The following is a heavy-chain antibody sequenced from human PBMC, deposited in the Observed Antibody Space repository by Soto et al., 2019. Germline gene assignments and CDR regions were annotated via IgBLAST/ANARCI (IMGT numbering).Heavy chain of an antibody. J-gene: IGHJ6*03. Sequence: PSETLSLTCTVSGGSISSYYWSWIRQPPGKGLEWIGYIYYSGSTNYNPSLKSRVTISVDTSKNQFSLKLSSVTAADTAVYYCARMGIVVVPAAIPIYYHYFLDVWGKGTTVIVSS. CDR2: IYYSGST. V-gene: IGHV4-59*08. D-gene: IGHD2-2*01. CDR3: ARMGIVVVPAAIPIYYHYFLDV. CDR1: GGSISSYY.